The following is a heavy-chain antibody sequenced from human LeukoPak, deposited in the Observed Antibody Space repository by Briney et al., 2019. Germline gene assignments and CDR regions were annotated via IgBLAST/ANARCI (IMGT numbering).Heavy chain of an antibody. V-gene: IGHV3-23*01. CDR3: AKYTGFGDSYDS. D-gene: IGHD3-10*01. CDR2: IGGSST. CDR1: GFPFTIYA. J-gene: IGHJ4*02. Sequence: GGSLKLSCAASGFPFTIYAMSWVRQAPGKGLECVSSIGGSSTYYADFVKGRFTTSRDTSKKTMDLQMHSLRAEDTAIYYCAKYTGFGDSYDSWGQGTLVIVSS.